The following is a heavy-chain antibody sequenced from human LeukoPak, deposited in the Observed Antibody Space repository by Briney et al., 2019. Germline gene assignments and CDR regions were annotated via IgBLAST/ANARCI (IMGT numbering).Heavy chain of an antibody. V-gene: IGHV3-74*01. CDR3: ATGRGTPLGF. Sequence: GGSLRLSCAASGFTFSSYWMHWVRQAPGKGLVWVSRINTDGSSTNYADSVKGRFTVSRDNTKNTLYLQMNSLRAEDTAVYYCATGRGTPLGFWGQGALVTVSS. CDR1: GFTFSSYW. J-gene: IGHJ4*02. CDR2: INTDGSST. D-gene: IGHD1-26*01.